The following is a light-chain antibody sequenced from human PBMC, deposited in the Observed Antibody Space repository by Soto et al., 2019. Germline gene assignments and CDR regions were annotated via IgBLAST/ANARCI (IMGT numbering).Light chain of an antibody. CDR2: GNS. V-gene: IGLV1-40*01. CDR3: QSYDSSLSGDVG. CDR1: SSNIGAGYD. Sequence: QSVLTQPPSLSGAPGQRVTISCTGSSSNIGAGYDVHWYQQLPGTAPILLIYGNSNRPSGVPDPFSGSKSGTSASLAITGLQAEDEDDYSCQSYDSSLSGDVGFGGGPTLTVL. J-gene: IGLJ2*01.